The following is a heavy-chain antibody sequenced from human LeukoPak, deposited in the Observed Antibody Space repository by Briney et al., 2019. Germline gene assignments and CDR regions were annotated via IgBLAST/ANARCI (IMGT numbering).Heavy chain of an antibody. D-gene: IGHD3-16*02. CDR3: ARARRVYDYVWGSYRLSYFDY. Sequence: PSETLSLTCAVYGGSFSGYYWSWIRQPPGKGLEWIGEINHSGSTNYNPSLKSRVTISVDTSKNQFSLKLSSVTAADTAVYYCARARRVYDYVWGSYRLSYFDYWGQGTLVTVYS. V-gene: IGHV4-34*01. CDR1: GGSFSGYY. J-gene: IGHJ4*02. CDR2: INHSGST.